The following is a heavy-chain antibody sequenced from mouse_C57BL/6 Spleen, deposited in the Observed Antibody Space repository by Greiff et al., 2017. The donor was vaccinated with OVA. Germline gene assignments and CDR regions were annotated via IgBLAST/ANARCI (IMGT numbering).Heavy chain of an antibody. V-gene: IGHV1-82*01. CDR3: ATLYLYAMDY. CDR2: IYPGDGDT. J-gene: IGHJ4*01. D-gene: IGHD5-5*01. CDR1: GYAFSSSW. Sequence: VKLQASGPELVKPGASVKISCKASGYAFSSSWMNWVKQRPGKGLEWIGRIYPGDGDTNYNGKFKGKATLTADKSSSTAYMQLSSLTSEDSAVYFCATLYLYAMDYWGQGTSVTVSS.